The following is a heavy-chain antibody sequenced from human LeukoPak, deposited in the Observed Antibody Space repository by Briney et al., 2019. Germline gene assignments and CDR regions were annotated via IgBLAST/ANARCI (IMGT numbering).Heavy chain of an antibody. D-gene: IGHD5-12*01. V-gene: IGHV3-20*04. CDR2: INWNGGST. CDR3: ERGIRGYDKKSIYYFDY. Sequence: GGSVRLSCAASGFTFDDYGMSWVRQAPGKGLEWVSGINWNGGSTGYADSVKGRFTISRDNAKNSLYLQTNSLRAEDTALYYCERGIRGYDKKSIYYFDYWGQGTLVTVSS. CDR1: GFTFDDYG. J-gene: IGHJ4*02.